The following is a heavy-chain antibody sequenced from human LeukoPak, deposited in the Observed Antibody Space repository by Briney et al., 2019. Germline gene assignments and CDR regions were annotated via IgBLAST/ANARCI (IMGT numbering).Heavy chain of an antibody. CDR2: INPNSGGT. V-gene: IGHV1-2*02. J-gene: IGHJ4*02. Sequence: ASVKVSCEASGYTFTGYYMHWVRQAPGQGLEWMGWINPNSGGTNYAQKFQGRVTMTRDTSISTAYMELNRLRSDDTAVYYCARIFRDGYNYVDYWGQGTLVTVSS. D-gene: IGHD5-24*01. CDR3: ARIFRDGYNYVDY. CDR1: GYTFTGYY.